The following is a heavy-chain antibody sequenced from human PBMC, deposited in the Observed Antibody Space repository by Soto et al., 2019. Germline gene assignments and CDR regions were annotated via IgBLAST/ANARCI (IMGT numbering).Heavy chain of an antibody. CDR2: IYYSGSN. D-gene: IGHD2-21*02. CDR3: ARQRTSVVTQASFD. CDR1: GDSSSSRSYY. V-gene: IGHV4-39*01. J-gene: IGHJ4*01. Sequence: ENLSRTCTVTGDSSSSRSYYWGWSRQPPGKGLEWIGSIYYSGSNYNNPSRRSRVSMSIDTSKDQFSLKLKSVTAADTALYFCARQRTSVVTQASFD.